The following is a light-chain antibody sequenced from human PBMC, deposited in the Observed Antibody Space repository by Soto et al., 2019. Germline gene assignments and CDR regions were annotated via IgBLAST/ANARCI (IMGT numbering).Light chain of an antibody. CDR2: NAD. V-gene: IGKV1-5*01. CDR3: QQFSLYWA. J-gene: IGKJ1*01. CDR1: QDIYRW. Sequence: DIQMTQSPSTLSASVGDRVTITCRASQDIYRWLAWYQQKPGKAPKILIDNADTLESGVPSRFSGSGYGTEFILTISSLQPDDFATYYCQQFSLYWAFGQGTKVDIK.